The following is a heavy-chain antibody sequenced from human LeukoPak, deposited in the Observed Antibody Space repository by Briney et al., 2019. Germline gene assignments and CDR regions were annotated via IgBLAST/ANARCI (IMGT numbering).Heavy chain of an antibody. V-gene: IGHV1-8*01. D-gene: IGHD3-10*01. CDR2: MNPNSGNT. CDR1: GYTFTSYD. J-gene: IGHJ6*03. Sequence: GASVKVSCKASGYTFTSYDINWVRQATGQGLEWMGWMNPNSGNTGYAQKFQGRVTMTRNTSISTAYMELSSLRSEDTAVYYCARGRRSRLLWFGELPYYYYMDVWGKGTTVTISS. CDR3: ARGRRSRLLWFGELPYYYYMDV.